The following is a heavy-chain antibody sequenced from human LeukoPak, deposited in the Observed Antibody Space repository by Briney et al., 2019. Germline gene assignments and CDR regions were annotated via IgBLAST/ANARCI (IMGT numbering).Heavy chain of an antibody. CDR2: IHPSRGDT. V-gene: IGHV1-2*02. Sequence: APLKFSCKPSGSSSTAYYLNWLGQPPGQGLEWMGWIHPSRGDTNYAQKFQGRVTMTRDASISTAYLDLSSLRSDDTAVYYCARDGDYGTGSYYRGCIDSWGQGTPVTVSP. CDR3: ARDGDYGTGSYYRGCIDS. CDR1: GSSSTAYY. D-gene: IGHD3-10*01. J-gene: IGHJ4*02.